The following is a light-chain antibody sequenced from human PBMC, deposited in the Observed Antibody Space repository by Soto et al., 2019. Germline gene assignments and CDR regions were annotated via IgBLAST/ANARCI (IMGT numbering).Light chain of an antibody. V-gene: IGLV7-46*01. Sequence: QTVVTQEPSLTVSPGGTVTLTCGSSTGPVTSGHYPYWFQQKPGQAPRTLLYDTTNKHSWTPARFSGSLLGGKAALTLSGAQPEDEADYYCLLSYTDARVFGGGTQLTVL. CDR1: TGPVTSGHY. CDR3: LLSYTDARV. CDR2: DTT. J-gene: IGLJ3*02.